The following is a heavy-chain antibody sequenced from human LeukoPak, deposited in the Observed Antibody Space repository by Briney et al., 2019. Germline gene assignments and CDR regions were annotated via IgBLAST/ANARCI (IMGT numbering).Heavy chain of an antibody. CDR3: ASSRGSYYDGYYFDY. CDR2: IYSGGST. CDR1: GFTVSSNY. Sequence: GGSLRLSCAASGFTVSSNYMSWVRQAPGKGLEWVSVIYSGGSTYYADSVKGRFTISRDNSKNTLYLQMNSLRAEDTAVYYCASSRGSYYDGYYFDYWGQGTLVTVSS. D-gene: IGHD1-26*01. J-gene: IGHJ4*02. V-gene: IGHV3-53*01.